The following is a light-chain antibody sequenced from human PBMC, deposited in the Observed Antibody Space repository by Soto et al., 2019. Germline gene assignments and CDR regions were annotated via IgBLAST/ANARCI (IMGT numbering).Light chain of an antibody. CDR1: QSISNY. Sequence: DIQMTQSPSSLSASIGDRVTITCRAGQSISNYLNWYQQKPGKAPKHLIYAASSLQSGVPSRFSGSGSGTDFTLTISSLQPEDFATYYCQQSYSTPRTFGQGTKLEIK. CDR3: QQSYSTPRT. V-gene: IGKV1-39*01. J-gene: IGKJ2*01. CDR2: AAS.